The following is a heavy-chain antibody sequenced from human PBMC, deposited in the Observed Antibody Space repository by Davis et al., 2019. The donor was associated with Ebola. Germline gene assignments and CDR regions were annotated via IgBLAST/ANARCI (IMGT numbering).Heavy chain of an antibody. D-gene: IGHD3-10*01. J-gene: IGHJ5*02. CDR2: IYYSGST. CDR1: GGSISSYY. Sequence: MPSETLSLTCTVSGGSISSYYWSWIRQPPGKGLEWIGYIYYSGSTNYNPSLKSRVTISVDTSKNQFSLKLSSVTAADMAVYYCARAHVGVRGVIKNWFDPRGQGTLVTVSS. CDR3: ARAHVGVRGVIKNWFDP. V-gene: IGHV4-59*01.